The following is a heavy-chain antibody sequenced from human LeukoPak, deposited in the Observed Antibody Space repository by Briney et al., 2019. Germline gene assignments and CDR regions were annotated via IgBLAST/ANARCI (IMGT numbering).Heavy chain of an antibody. CDR2: ISSSSSSYI. J-gene: IGHJ4*02. CDR3: ARGHGFMGSYYRGPFDY. V-gene: IGHV3-21*01. D-gene: IGHD3-10*01. Sequence: GGSLRLSCAASGFTFSSYSMNWVRQAPGKGLEWVSSISSSSSSYIYYADSVKGRFTISRDNAKNSLYLQMNSLRAEDTAVYYCARGHGFMGSYYRGPFDYWGQGTLVTVSS. CDR1: GFTFSSYS.